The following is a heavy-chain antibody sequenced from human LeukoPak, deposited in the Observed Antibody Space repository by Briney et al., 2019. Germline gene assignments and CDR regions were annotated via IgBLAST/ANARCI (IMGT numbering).Heavy chain of an antibody. CDR1: GYTFTSYG. V-gene: IGHV1-69*13. CDR2: IIPLFVAA. D-gene: IGHD3-3*01. CDR3: ARHQEPVLRSLEWKPTKTKWLDP. Sequence: SVKVSCKASGYTFTSYGISWVRQAPGQGLEWMGGIIPLFVAANYAQSFQGRLTLTADGSTRTVYMELSSLRSEDTAVYYCARHQEPVLRSLEWKPTKTKWLDPWGQGTLVTVSP. J-gene: IGHJ5*02.